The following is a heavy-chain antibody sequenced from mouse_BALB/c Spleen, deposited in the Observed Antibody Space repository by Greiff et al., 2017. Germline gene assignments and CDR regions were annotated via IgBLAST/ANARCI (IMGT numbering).Heavy chain of an antibody. V-gene: IGHV5-6*01. J-gene: IGHJ2*01. CDR3: ARQFYDYYFDY. CDR1: GFTFSSYG. CDR2: ISSGGSYT. D-gene: IGHD2-4*01. Sequence: EVKLVESGGDLVKPGGSLKLSCAASGFTFSSYGMSWVRQTPDKRLEWVATISSGGSYTYYPDSVKGRFTISRDNAKNTLYLQMSSLKSEDTAMYYCARQFYDYYFDYWGQGTTLTVSS.